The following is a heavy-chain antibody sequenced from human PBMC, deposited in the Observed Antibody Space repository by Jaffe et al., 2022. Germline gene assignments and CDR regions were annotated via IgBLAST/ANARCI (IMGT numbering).Heavy chain of an antibody. CDR1: GYTFTSYA. Sequence: QVQLVQSGAEVKKPGASVKVSCKASGYTFTSYAMHWVRQAPGQRLEWMGWINAGNGNTKYSQKFQGRVTITRDTSASTAYMELSSLRSEDTAVYYCASLSIAGPYYYYYYMDVWGKGTTVTVSS. CDR3: ASLSIAGPYYYYYYMDV. CDR2: INAGNGNT. J-gene: IGHJ6*03. D-gene: IGHD6-6*01. V-gene: IGHV1-3*01.